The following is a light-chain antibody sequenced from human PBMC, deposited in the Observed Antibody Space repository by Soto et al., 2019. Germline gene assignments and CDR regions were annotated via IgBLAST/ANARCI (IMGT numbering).Light chain of an antibody. J-gene: IGKJ4*01. CDR2: DTS. V-gene: IGKV3-11*01. CDR1: QGIGDT. Sequence: EIVMTQSPATLSVSPGEGATLSCRASQGIGDTLAWYQQKPGQTPRLLIYDTSIRAAGVPARFSGSGSGTDFTLTSSSLEPEDFAVYYCQQRSNWPPTFGGGTKVDIK. CDR3: QQRSNWPPT.